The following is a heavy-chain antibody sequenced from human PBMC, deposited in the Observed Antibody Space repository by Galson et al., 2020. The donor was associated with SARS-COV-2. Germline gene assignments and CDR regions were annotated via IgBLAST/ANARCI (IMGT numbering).Heavy chain of an antibody. V-gene: IGHV3-21*01. D-gene: IGHD4-17*01. CDR2: ISPISSYI. Sequence: GESLKISCAGSGFTFDSYSINWVRQAPGKGLEWVASISPISSYIYYADSVKGRFTISRDNAKKSVYLQMNSLRAEDTAVYYCARGADYGDYVFGYWGQGSLVTVSS. J-gene: IGHJ4*02. CDR3: ARGADYGDYVFGY. CDR1: GFTFDSYS.